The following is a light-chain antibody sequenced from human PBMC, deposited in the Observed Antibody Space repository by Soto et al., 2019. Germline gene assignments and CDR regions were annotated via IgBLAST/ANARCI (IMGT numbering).Light chain of an antibody. CDR1: QSFLYSSNNKNY. J-gene: IGKJ4*01. V-gene: IGKV4-1*01. CDR2: WAS. Sequence: EILVTQSPASLAVSLGERATINCKSSQSFLYSSNNKNYLAWYQQKPRQPPKLLIYWASTRESGVPDRFSGSGSGTDFTLTISSLQAEDVAVYYCQQYYNTPLPFGGRTKVDIK. CDR3: QQYYNTPLP.